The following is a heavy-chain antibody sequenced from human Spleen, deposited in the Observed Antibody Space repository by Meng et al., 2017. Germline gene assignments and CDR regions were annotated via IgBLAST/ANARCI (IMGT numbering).Heavy chain of an antibody. CDR3: ASRSYSSGWLYGMDV. CDR1: GYTFTSYY. J-gene: IGHJ6*02. V-gene: IGHV1-46*01. D-gene: IGHD6-19*01. Sequence: ASVKVSCKASGYTFTSYYMHWVRQAPGQGLGWMGIINPSGGSTSYAQKFQGRVTMTRDTSTSTVYMELSSLRSEDTAVYYCASRSYSSGWLYGMDVWGQGTTVTVSS. CDR2: INPSGGST.